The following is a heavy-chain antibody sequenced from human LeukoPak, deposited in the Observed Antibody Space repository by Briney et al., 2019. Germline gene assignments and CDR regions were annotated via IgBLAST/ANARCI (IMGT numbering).Heavy chain of an antibody. J-gene: IGHJ3*02. CDR3: ASPQLYDYVWGSYRSSFAFDI. CDR2: MNPNSGNT. CDR1: GYTFTSYD. V-gene: IGHV1-8*01. D-gene: IGHD3-16*02. Sequence: ASVKVSCKASGYTFTSYDINWVRQATGQGLEWMGWMNPNSGNTGYAQKFQGRVTMTRNTSISTAYMELGSLRSEDTAVYYCASPQLYDYVWGSYRSSFAFDIWGQGTMVTVSS.